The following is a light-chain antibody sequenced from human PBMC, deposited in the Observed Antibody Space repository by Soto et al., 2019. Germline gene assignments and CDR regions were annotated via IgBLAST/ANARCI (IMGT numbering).Light chain of an antibody. V-gene: IGKV3-15*01. CDR1: QSVSSN. J-gene: IGKJ1*01. CDR2: GAS. Sequence: EIVMTQSPATLSVSPGERATLSCRASQSVSSNLAWYQQKPGQAPRLLIYGASTRATGIPARFSGSGSGTEFTLTISSLQSEDFAVYYGQHRKNWPPDPFGPGAEVDIK. CDR3: QHRKNWPPDP.